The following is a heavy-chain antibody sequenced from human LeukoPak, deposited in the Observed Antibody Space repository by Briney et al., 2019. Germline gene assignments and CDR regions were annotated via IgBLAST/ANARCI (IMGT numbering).Heavy chain of an antibody. CDR3: ARQYYDILTDPNYFAS. V-gene: IGHV5-51*01. CDR1: GYSFSNYW. Sequence: GGSLRLSCKGSGYSFSNYWIGWVRQMPGKGLEWVGIILPANSDTRYSPSFQGQVTMSADRSISTAYLQCSSLKAADTAMYYCARQYYDILTDPNYFASWGQGTLVTVSS. CDR2: ILPANSDT. D-gene: IGHD3-9*01. J-gene: IGHJ4*02.